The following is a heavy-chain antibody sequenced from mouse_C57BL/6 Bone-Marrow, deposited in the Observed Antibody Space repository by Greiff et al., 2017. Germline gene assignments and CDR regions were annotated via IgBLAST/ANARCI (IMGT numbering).Heavy chain of an antibody. V-gene: IGHV2-9*01. CDR3: AKRGYSNYGWNWYFDV. Sequence: VQGVESGPGLVAPSQSLSITCTVSGFSLTSYGVDWVRQPPGKGLEWLGVIWGGGSTNYNSALMSRLSISKDNSKSQVFLKMNSLQTDDTAMYYCAKRGYSNYGWNWYFDVWGTGTTVTVSS. J-gene: IGHJ1*03. CDR1: GFSLTSYG. CDR2: IWGGGST. D-gene: IGHD2-5*01.